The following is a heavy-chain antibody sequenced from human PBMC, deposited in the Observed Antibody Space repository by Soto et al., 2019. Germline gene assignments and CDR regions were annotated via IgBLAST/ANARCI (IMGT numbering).Heavy chain of an antibody. CDR1: GFTFSSYA. V-gene: IGHV3-30-3*01. CDR2: ISYDGSNK. D-gene: IGHD1-26*01. Sequence: QVQLVESGGGVVQPGRSLRLSCAASGFTFSSYAMHWVRQAPGKGLEWVAVISYDGSNKYYADSVKGRFTISRDNSKNTLYLQMNSLRAEDTAVYYCAREKPSGSYGYYFDYWGQGPLVTVSS. CDR3: AREKPSGSYGYYFDY. J-gene: IGHJ4*02.